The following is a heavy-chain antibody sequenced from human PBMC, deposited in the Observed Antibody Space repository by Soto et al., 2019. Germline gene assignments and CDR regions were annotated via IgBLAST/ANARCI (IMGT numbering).Heavy chain of an antibody. CDR3: ASEPLD. CDR2: IYYSGNT. J-gene: IGHJ4*02. V-gene: IGHV4-31*03. Sequence: QVQLQESGPGLVKPSQTLSLTCTVSGGSISTGGYYWSWIRQHPGKGLWWIGYIYYSGNTYYNPSLXRXFTMSVDTSKNQFSLKVSSVNTADTAVYYCASEPLDWGQGPRVTGSS. CDR1: GGSISTGGYY.